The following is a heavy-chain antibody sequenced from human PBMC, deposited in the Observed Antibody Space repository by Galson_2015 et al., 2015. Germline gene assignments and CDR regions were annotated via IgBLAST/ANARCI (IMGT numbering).Heavy chain of an antibody. D-gene: IGHD3-22*01. Sequence: QSGAEVKKPGESLTISCPGSGYTFRSYWVGWVRQMPGKGLELMGIIYPGDSDTRYSPSFQGHVFISADKSLSTAYLQWSSLKASDTAMYYCASSYDRDGFNSYFDDGGQGPQVTVSS. CDR3: ASSYDRDGFNSYFDD. CDR2: IYPGDSDT. V-gene: IGHV5-51*01. J-gene: IGHJ4*02. CDR1: GYTFRSYW.